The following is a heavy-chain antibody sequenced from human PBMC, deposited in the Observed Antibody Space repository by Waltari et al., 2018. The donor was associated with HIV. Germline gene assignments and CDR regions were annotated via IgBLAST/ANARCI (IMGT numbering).Heavy chain of an antibody. CDR3: ARYPIALGTVFDY. V-gene: IGHV4-39*07. Sequence: QVLLQESGPRQVKPSETLPLTCTVSGAPVSNGNDYWAWFRQPPGKGLEWIGDGYYIGTTNYNPSLKSRVAISVDLSMNQFSLELTSVTAADTAVYYCARYPIALGTVFDYWSQGTLVTVSS. J-gene: IGHJ4*02. CDR1: GAPVSNGNDY. D-gene: IGHD6-19*01. CDR2: GYYIGTT.